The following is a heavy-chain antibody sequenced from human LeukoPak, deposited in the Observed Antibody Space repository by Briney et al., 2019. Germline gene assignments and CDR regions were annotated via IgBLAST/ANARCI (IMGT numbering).Heavy chain of an antibody. D-gene: IGHD1-26*01. CDR3: ADLVGATTVRYFQH. CDR2: INHSGST. J-gene: IGHJ1*01. V-gene: IGHV4-34*01. CDR1: GGSFSGYY. Sequence: SETLSLTCAVYGGSFSGYYWSWIRQPPGKGLEWIGEINHSGSTNYNPSLKSRVTISVDTSKNQFSLKLSSVTAAGTAVYYCADLVGATTVRYFQHWGQGTLVTVSS.